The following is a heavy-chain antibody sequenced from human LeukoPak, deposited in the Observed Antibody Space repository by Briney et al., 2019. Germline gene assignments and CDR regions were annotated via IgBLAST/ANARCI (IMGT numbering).Heavy chain of an antibody. CDR2: IYYSEST. D-gene: IGHD4-17*01. V-gene: IGHV4-59*08. CDR3: ARAIDSPYGYFDY. J-gene: IGHJ4*02. Sequence: SETLSLTCAVYGGSFSSYYWSWIRQPPGKGLEWIGYIYYSESTNYNPSLKSRVTISVDTSKNQFSLKLSSVTAADTAVYYCARAIDSPYGYFDYWGQGTLVTVSS. CDR1: GGSFSSYY.